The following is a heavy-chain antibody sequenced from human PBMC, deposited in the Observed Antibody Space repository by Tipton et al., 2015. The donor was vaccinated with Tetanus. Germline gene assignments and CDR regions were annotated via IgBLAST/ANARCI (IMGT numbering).Heavy chain of an antibody. Sequence: LRLSCTVSGDSITRDGYSWHWIRQPPGKGLEWIGYISDGGQSYYSPSLERRATISRDMSNNHFSLKLTSVTAADTAVYYCARANNDYPKKGPFDYWGQGARVIVSS. CDR3: ARANNDYPKKGPFDY. D-gene: IGHD5-12*01. J-gene: IGHJ4*02. V-gene: IGHV4-30-2*01. CDR1: GDSITRDGYS. CDR2: ISDGGQS.